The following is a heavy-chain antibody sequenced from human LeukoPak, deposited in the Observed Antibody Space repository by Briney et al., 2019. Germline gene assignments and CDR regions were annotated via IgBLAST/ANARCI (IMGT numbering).Heavy chain of an antibody. D-gene: IGHD1-14*01. CDR1: GYTFSAFY. CDR3: ARDMTGGIWARATSFDH. Sequence: ASVKVSCKTSGYTFSAFYMHWVRQAPGQGPEWMGWINPDSGGSEYGQKFQGRVTFTSDTSSTTIYMEVRSLKSDDTAVYYCARDMTGGIWARATSFDHWGQGTLVTVSS. J-gene: IGHJ4*02. CDR2: INPDSGGS. V-gene: IGHV1-2*02.